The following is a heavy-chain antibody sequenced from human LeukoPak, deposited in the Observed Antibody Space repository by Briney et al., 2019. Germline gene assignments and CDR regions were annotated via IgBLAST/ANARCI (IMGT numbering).Heavy chain of an antibody. V-gene: IGHV1-18*01. CDR3: ARGEGYCSGGSCLLFDY. D-gene: IGHD2-15*01. J-gene: IGHJ4*02. CDR2: ISAYNGNT. CDR1: GYTFTSYG. Sequence: GASVKVSCKASGYTFTSYGISWVRQAPGQGLEWMGWISAYNGNTNYAQKLQGRVTMTTDTSASTAYMELRSLRSDDTAVYYCARGEGYCSGGSCLLFDYWGQGTLVTVSS.